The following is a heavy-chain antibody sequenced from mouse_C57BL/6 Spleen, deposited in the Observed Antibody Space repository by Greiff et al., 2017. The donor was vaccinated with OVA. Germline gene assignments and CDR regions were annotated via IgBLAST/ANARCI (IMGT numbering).Heavy chain of an antibody. Sequence: EVKLVESGGGLVKPGGSLKLSCAASGFTFSDYGMHWVRQAPEKGLEWVAYISSGSSTIYYADTVKGRFTISRDNAKNTLFLQMTSLRSEDTAMYYCARPFTTVVADYAMDYWGQGTSVTVSS. CDR2: ISSGSSTI. CDR1: GFTFSDYG. CDR3: ARPFTTVVADYAMDY. V-gene: IGHV5-17*01. D-gene: IGHD1-1*01. J-gene: IGHJ4*01.